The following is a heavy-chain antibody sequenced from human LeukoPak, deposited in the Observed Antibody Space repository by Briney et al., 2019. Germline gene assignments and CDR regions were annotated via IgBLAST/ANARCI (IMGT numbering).Heavy chain of an antibody. J-gene: IGHJ4*02. V-gene: IGHV3-30-3*01. D-gene: IGHD3-10*01. CDR3: ARELSGSYKSDY. Sequence: SLRLSCSAPRFTSSNYAMAWARQAPGKGVEWVAFNSHDRSNTCHAHPVKGRFTLYRENSKKTLYLQMNSLTDEDTAVYYCARELSGSYKSDYWGQGNLVTVSS. CDR1: RFTSSNYA. CDR2: NSHDRSNT.